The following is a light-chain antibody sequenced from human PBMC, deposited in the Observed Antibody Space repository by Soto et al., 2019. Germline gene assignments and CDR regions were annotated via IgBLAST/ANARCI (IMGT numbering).Light chain of an antibody. CDR2: GAS. CDR1: QSVSSSY. V-gene: IGKV3-20*01. Sequence: EIVLTQSPGTLSLSPGERATLSCRASQSVSSSYLAWYQQKPGQAPRLLIYGASSRATGIPDRFSGSGSGPDFTLTISRLEPEDFAVYYCQQYCSPELTFGGGTKVEIK. J-gene: IGKJ4*01. CDR3: QQYCSPELT.